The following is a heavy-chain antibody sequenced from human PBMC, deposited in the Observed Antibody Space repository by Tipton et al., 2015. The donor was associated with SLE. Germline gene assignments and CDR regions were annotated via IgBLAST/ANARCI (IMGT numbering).Heavy chain of an antibody. V-gene: IGHV3-21*01. CDR1: GFTFSSYW. CDR3: ASLRPTNSLDI. CDR2: ISSNSRYI. D-gene: IGHD2-8*01. Sequence: SLRLSCEASGFTFSSYWMSWVRQAPGKGLEWVSSISSNSRYIYYADSVKGRFTISRDNAKNSLYLQMNSLRAEDTAVYYCASLRPTNSLDIWGQGTMVTVSS. J-gene: IGHJ3*02.